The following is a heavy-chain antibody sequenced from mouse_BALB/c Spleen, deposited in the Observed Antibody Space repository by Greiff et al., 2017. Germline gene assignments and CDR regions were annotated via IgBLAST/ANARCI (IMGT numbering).Heavy chain of an antibody. J-gene: IGHJ2*01. Sequence: EVNVVESGGGLVQPGGSRKLSCAASGFTFSSFGMHWVRQAPEKGLEWVAYISSGSSTIYYADTVKGRFTISRDNPKNTLFLQMTSLRSEDTAMYYCARSRTSGYYFDYWGQGTTLTVSS. CDR2: ISSGSSTI. CDR3: ARSRTSGYYFDY. CDR1: GFTFSSFG. V-gene: IGHV5-17*02.